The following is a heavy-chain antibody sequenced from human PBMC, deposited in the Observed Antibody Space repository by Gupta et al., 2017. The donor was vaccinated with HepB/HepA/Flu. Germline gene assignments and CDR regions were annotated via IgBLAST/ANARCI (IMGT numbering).Heavy chain of an antibody. V-gene: IGHV4-34*01. D-gene: IGHD1-14*01. CDR1: GRSLSGYY. CDR2: INHSGST. CDR3: ARTTRYYGMDV. Sequence: QVQLHQWGAGLLQPSETLSLPCAVAGRSLSGYYWSWICQPPGKGLEWIGQINHSGSTNYKLSLGGRVTISIETYKNQFSLKLSSVTAADTGVYYCARTTRYYGMDVWGQGTTVTVSS. J-gene: IGHJ6*02.